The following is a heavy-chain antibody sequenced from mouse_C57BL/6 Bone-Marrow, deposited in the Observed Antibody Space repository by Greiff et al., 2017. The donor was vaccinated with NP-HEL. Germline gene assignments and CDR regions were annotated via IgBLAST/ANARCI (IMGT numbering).Heavy chain of an antibody. Sequence: VKLQQPGAELVMPGASVKLSCKASGYTFTSYWMHWVKQRPGQGLEWIGEIDPSDSYTNYNQKFKGKSTLTVDKSSSTAYMQLSSLTSEDSAVYYCARWHYGNYGFAYWGQGTLVTVSA. CDR2: IDPSDSYT. V-gene: IGHV1-69*01. CDR3: ARWHYGNYGFAY. CDR1: GYTFTSYW. D-gene: IGHD2-1*01. J-gene: IGHJ3*01.